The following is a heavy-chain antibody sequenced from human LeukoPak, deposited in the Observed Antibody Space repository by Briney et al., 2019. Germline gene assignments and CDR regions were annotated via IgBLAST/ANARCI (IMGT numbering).Heavy chain of an antibody. D-gene: IGHD3-22*01. V-gene: IGHV1-69*05. CDR3: ARTYYYDSSALGGLDY. Sequence: ASVKVSCKASGGTFISYAISWVRRAPGQGREWMGRIIPIFGTANYAQKFQGRVTITTDESTSTAYMELSSLRSEDTAVYYCARTYYYDSSALGGLDYWGQGTPVTVSS. J-gene: IGHJ4*02. CDR2: IIPIFGTA. CDR1: GGTFISYA.